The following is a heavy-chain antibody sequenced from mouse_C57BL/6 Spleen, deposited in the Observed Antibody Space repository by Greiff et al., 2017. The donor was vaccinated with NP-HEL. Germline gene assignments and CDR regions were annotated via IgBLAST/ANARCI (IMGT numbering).Heavy chain of an antibody. V-gene: IGHV1-47*01. D-gene: IGHD1-1*01. J-gene: IGHJ4*01. CDR2: FHPYNDDT. CDR1: GYTFTTYP. Sequence: QVQLKQSGAELVKPGASVKMSCKASGYTFTTYPIEWMKQNHGKSLEWIGNFHPYNDDTKYNEKFKGKATLTVEKSSSTDYLELSRLTSDDSAVYYCARGTYYGYAMDYWGQGTSVTVSS. CDR3: ARGTYYGYAMDY.